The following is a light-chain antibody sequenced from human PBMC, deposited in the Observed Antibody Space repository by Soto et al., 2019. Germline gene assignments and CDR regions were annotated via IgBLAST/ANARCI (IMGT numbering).Light chain of an antibody. Sequence: EVVLTQSPGTLSLSPGERATLSCRASQSVSSNFLAWYQQKPGQAPRVLIYGASSRAAGIPDRFSGSGSGTDFTLTISRREPEDFAVYSCQQYGSFPYTFGQGTRLETK. CDR3: QQYGSFPYT. CDR1: QSVSSNF. V-gene: IGKV3-20*01. J-gene: IGKJ2*01. CDR2: GAS.